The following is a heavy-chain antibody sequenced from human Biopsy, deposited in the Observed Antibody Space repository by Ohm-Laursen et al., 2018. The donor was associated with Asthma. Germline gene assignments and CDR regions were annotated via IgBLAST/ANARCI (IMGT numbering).Heavy chain of an antibody. V-gene: IGHV3-23*01. CDR3: ARARRSLLLPDYYYYGMDV. D-gene: IGHD3-22*01. CDR1: GFTFSSFA. Sequence: SLRLSCAASGFTFSSFAMSWVRQAPGKGLEWVSAITRSAGRTDYADSVKGRFTISRDNSKNTLYLQMNSLRAEDTAVYYCARARRSLLLPDYYYYGMDVWGQGTTVTVSS. J-gene: IGHJ6*02. CDR2: ITRSAGRT.